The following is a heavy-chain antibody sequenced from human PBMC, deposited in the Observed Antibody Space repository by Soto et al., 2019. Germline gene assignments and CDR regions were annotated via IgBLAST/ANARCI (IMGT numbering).Heavy chain of an antibody. D-gene: IGHD2-15*01. CDR3: ATGKGFCSGGSCFWY. Sequence: GGSLRLSCAASGFTFSDYYMSWIRQAPGKGLGWISYISTSGTTIYYADSVKGRFTISRNNAKNSLYLQLNSLRAEDTAIYYCATGKGFCSGGSCFWYWGQGTLVTVSS. CDR1: GFTFSDYY. V-gene: IGHV3-11*01. CDR2: ISTSGTTI. J-gene: IGHJ4*01.